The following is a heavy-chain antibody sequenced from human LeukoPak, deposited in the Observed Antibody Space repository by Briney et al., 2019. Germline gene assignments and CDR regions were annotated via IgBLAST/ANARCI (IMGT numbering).Heavy chain of an antibody. Sequence: SETLSLTCAVYGGSFSGYYWSWIRQPPGKGLEWIGSIYYSGSTYYNPSLKSRVTISVDTSKNQFSLKLSSVTAADTAVYYCARQLYIYDSSGPPNWFDPWGQGTLVTVSS. CDR1: GGSFSGYY. V-gene: IGHV4-34*01. CDR3: ARQLYIYDSSGPPNWFDP. J-gene: IGHJ5*02. D-gene: IGHD3-22*01. CDR2: IYYSGST.